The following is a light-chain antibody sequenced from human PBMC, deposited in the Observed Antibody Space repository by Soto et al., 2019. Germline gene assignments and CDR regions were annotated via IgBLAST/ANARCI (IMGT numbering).Light chain of an antibody. CDR1: SSDVGSYNL. J-gene: IGLJ1*01. CDR2: EGS. V-gene: IGLV2-23*01. CDR3: CSYASSSPYV. Sequence: QSALTQPASVSGSPGQSITISCTGTSSDVGSYNLVSWYQQHPGKAPKLMIYEGSKRPSGVSNRFSGSKSGNTVSLTISGLQAEDEADYDCCSYASSSPYVFGTGPKV.